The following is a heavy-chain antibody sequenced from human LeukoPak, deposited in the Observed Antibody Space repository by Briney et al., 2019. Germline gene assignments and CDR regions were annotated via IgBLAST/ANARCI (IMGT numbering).Heavy chain of an antibody. Sequence: SSETLSLTCTVSGGSISSYYWSWIRQPPGKGLEWIGYIYYSGSTNYNPSLKSRVTISVDTSKNQFSLKLSSVTAADTAVYYCARAARNSGYDYWGQGTLVTVSS. CDR2: IYYSGST. CDR1: GGSISSYY. J-gene: IGHJ4*02. V-gene: IGHV4-59*01. CDR3: ARAARNSGYDY. D-gene: IGHD1-14*01.